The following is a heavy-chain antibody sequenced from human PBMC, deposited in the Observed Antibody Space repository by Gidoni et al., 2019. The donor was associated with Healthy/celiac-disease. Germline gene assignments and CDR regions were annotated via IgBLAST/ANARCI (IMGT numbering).Heavy chain of an antibody. D-gene: IGHD2-2*01. J-gene: IGHJ6*02. CDR1: GFTFSSYA. Sequence: EVQLLESGGGLVQPGGSLRLYCAASGFTFSSYAMSWVRQAPGKGLEWVSAISGSGGSTYYADSVKGRFTISRDNSKNTLYLQMNSLRAEDTAVYYCAKDGVVGTYYYYGMDVWGQGTTVTVSS. V-gene: IGHV3-23*01. CDR3: AKDGVVGTYYYYGMDV. CDR2: ISGSGGST.